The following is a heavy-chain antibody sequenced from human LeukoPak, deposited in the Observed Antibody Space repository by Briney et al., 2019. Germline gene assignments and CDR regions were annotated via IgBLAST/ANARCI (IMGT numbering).Heavy chain of an antibody. CDR1: GYTFTSYG. V-gene: IGHV1-18*01. CDR2: ISAYNGNT. CDR3: ARDHGPMVRGVRTYYMDV. Sequence: GASVKVSCKASGYTFTSYGISWVRQAPGQGLEWMGWISAYNGNTNYAQKLQGRVTMTTDTSTSTAYMELRSLRSDDTAVYYCARDHGPMVRGVRTYYMDVWGKGTTVTVSS. J-gene: IGHJ6*03. D-gene: IGHD3-10*01.